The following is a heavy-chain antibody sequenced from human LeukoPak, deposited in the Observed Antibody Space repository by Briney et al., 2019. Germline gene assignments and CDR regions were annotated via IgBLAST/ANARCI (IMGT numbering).Heavy chain of an antibody. CDR1: GGSISSSSYY. CDR2: IYYSGST. V-gene: IGHV4-39*01. CDR3: ARLGIVPAAIMDD. J-gene: IGHJ4*02. D-gene: IGHD2-2*02. Sequence: SETLSLTCTVSGGSISSSSYYWGWIRQPPGKGLEWIGSIYYSGSTYYNPSLKSRVTISVDTSKNQFSLKLSSVTAADTAVYYCARLGIVPAAIMDDWGQGTLVTVSS.